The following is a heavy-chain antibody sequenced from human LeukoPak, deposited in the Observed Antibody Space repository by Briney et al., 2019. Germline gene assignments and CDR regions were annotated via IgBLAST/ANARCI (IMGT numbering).Heavy chain of an antibody. CDR3: ARDPYAPPSSDLQRFDS. Sequence: ASVKVSCEASGYIFTNYAINWMRQAPGQGLEWMGWITTSTGNSTYAQGFTGRFVFSSDTSVSTAYLQISSLRAEDTAVYYCARDPYAPPSSDLQRFDSWGQGTLVTVSS. D-gene: IGHD6-19*01. CDR2: ITTSTGNS. V-gene: IGHV7-4-1*02. J-gene: IGHJ5*01. CDR1: GYIFTNYA.